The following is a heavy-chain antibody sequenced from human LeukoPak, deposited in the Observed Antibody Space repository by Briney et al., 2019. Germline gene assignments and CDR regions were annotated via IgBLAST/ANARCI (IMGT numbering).Heavy chain of an antibody. V-gene: IGHV3-23*01. CDR3: AKGRGSTSIYDY. Sequence: GGSLRLSCAASGFTFSSYGMSWVRQAPGKGLEWVSFIGGSSSSTYYADSVKGRFTMSRDTSKNTLYLQMNSLRDDDTAAYYCAKGRGSTSIYDYWGQGTLVTVSS. D-gene: IGHD2-2*01. CDR1: GFTFSSYG. J-gene: IGHJ4*02. CDR2: IGGSSSST.